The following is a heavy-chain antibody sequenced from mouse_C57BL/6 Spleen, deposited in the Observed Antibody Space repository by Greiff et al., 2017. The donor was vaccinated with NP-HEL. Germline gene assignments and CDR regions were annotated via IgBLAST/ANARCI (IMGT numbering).Heavy chain of an antibody. CDR3: TRMGGWDYYFDY. CDR1: GYTFTDYE. J-gene: IGHJ2*01. D-gene: IGHD4-1*01. Sequence: VQLQQSGAELVRPGASVTLSCKASGYTFTDYEMHWVKQTPVHGLEWIGAIDPETGGTAYNQKFKGKAILTADKSSSTAYMELRSLTSEDSAVYYCTRMGGWDYYFDYWGQGTTLTVSS. V-gene: IGHV1-15*01. CDR2: IDPETGGT.